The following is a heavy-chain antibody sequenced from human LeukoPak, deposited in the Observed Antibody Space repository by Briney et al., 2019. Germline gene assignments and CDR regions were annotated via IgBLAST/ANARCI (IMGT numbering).Heavy chain of an antibody. CDR3: ARDPSIVSNRHFDY. V-gene: IGHV7-4-1*02. Sequence: ASVKVSCKASGYTFTSYGISWVRQAPGQGLEWMGWINTNTGNPTYAQGFTGRFVFSLDTSVSTAYLQISSLKAEDTAVYYCARDPSIVSNRHFDYWGQGTLVTVSS. CDR2: INTNTGNP. D-gene: IGHD3-22*01. CDR1: GYTFTSYG. J-gene: IGHJ4*02.